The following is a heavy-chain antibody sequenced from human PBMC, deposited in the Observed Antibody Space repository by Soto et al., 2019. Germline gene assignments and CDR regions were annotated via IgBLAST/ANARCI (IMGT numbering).Heavy chain of an antibody. V-gene: IGHV3-48*01. J-gene: IGHJ4*02. CDR3: ARDLNYGLFDY. CDR2: ISSSSSTI. CDR1: GFTFSSYS. Sequence: EVQLVESGGGLVQPGGSLRLSCAASGFTFSSYSMNWVRQAPGKGLEWVSYISSSSSTIYYADSVKGRFTISRDDAXNXXXXQMNSLRAEDTAVYYCARDLNYGLFDYWGQGTLVTVSS. D-gene: IGHD4-17*01.